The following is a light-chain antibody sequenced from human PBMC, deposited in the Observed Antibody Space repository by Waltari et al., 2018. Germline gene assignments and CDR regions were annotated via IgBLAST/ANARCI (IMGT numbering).Light chain of an antibody. CDR3: QQYSSYWT. Sequence: DIQMTQSPSTLSASVGDRVTITGRASQSISSWLAWYQQNPGKAPKLLIYKASSLESGVPSRFSGSGSGTEFTLTISSLQPDDFATYYCQQYSSYWTFGQGTKVESK. V-gene: IGKV1-5*03. CDR2: KAS. J-gene: IGKJ1*01. CDR1: QSISSW.